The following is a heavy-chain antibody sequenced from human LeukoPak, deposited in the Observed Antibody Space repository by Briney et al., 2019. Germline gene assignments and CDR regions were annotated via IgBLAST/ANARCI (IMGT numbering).Heavy chain of an antibody. D-gene: IGHD3-3*01. V-gene: IGHV3-11*01. J-gene: IGHJ4*02. CDR2: ISNSGTTI. CDR3: AAWDFWSGSGIGY. Sequence: GGSLRLSCAASGFTFSDYYMSWIRQAPGKGLEWISYISNSGTTIYYADSVRGRFTISRDNAKNSLYLQMNSLRVEDTAVYYCAAWDFWSGSGIGYWGQGALVTVSS. CDR1: GFTFSDYY.